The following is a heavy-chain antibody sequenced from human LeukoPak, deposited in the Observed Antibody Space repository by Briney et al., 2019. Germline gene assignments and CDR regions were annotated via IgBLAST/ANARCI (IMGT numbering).Heavy chain of an antibody. D-gene: IGHD5-18*01. Sequence: GESLRLSCAASGFTFNDYYMSWIRQAPGKGLEWVSYISSSGNNVYYADAVKGRFTISRDNSKNTMYLQMNSLRAEDTAVYYCAKRIQSAMAMGYWGQGTLVTVSS. CDR3: AKRIQSAMAMGY. CDR1: GFTFNDYY. J-gene: IGHJ4*02. V-gene: IGHV3-11*01. CDR2: ISSSGNNV.